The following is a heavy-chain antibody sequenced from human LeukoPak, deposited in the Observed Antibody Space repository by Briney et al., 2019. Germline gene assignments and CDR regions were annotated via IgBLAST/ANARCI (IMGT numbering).Heavy chain of an antibody. CDR1: GGTFSSYA. Sequence: SVKVSCKASGGTFSSYAISWVRQAPGQGLEWMGRIIPILGIANYAQKFQGRVTITADKSTSTAYMELSSLRPEDTAVYYCARAVAQQRLYYFDYWGQGTLVTVSS. V-gene: IGHV1-69*04. J-gene: IGHJ4*02. CDR2: IIPILGIA. CDR3: ARAVAQQRLYYFDY. D-gene: IGHD2-15*01.